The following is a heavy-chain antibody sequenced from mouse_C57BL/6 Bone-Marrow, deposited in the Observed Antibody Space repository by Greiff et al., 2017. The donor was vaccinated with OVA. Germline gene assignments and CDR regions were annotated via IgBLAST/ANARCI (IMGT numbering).Heavy chain of an antibody. CDR1: GYTFTSYT. V-gene: IGHV1-4*01. J-gene: IGHJ2*01. Sequence: QLQQSGAELARPGASVKMSCKASGYTFTSYTMHWVQQRPGQGLEWIGYINPSSGYTKYNQKFKDKATLTADKSSSTAYMQLSSLTSEDSAVYYCARRGGSSQYYFDYWGQGTTLTVSS. D-gene: IGHD1-1*01. CDR3: ARRGGSSQYYFDY. CDR2: INPSSGYT.